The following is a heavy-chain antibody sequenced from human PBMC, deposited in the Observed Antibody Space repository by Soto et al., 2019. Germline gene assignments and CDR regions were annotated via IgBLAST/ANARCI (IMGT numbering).Heavy chain of an antibody. CDR1: GFTFSSYG. Sequence: GGSLRLSCAASGFTFSSYGMHWVRQAPGKGLEWVAVISYDGSNKYYADSVKDRFTISRDNSKNTLYLQMNSLRAEDTAVYYCATSGPRRGVSLYYFDYWGQGTLVTVSS. D-gene: IGHD3-10*01. CDR2: ISYDGSNK. J-gene: IGHJ4*02. CDR3: ATSGPRRGVSLYYFDY. V-gene: IGHV3-30*03.